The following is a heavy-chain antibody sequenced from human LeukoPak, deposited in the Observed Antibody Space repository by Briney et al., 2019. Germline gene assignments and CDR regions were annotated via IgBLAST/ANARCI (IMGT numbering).Heavy chain of an antibody. CDR1: GSTFSDFA. CDR2: ISSNGISP. D-gene: IGHD3-3*01. J-gene: IGHJ6*02. V-gene: IGHV3-64*01. CDR3: VRAHSIHNYHYGIDV. Sequence: GGSLRLSCAASGSTFSDFAMHWLRQAPGKGLEYVSTISSNGISPYYANSVKGRFTISRDNSKNTLYLQMGSLRADDTAVYYCVRAHSIHNYHYGIDVWGHGTTVTVSS.